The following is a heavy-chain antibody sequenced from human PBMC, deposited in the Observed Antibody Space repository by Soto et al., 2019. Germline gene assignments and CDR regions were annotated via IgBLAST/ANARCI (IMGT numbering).Heavy chain of an antibody. CDR1: GFSLTTRPMG. Sequence: QITLKESGPTLVKPTQTLTLTCTFSGFSLTTRPMGVGWIRQPPGKALEWLVVIYWDDDKRYSPSLRSRLTITKDTSKNQVVLKMTDMDPVDTATYYCANRLGGYTWNDGYFDFWGQGILVTVSS. D-gene: IGHD5-12*01. CDR3: ANRLGGYTWNDGYFDF. J-gene: IGHJ4*02. CDR2: IYWDDDK. V-gene: IGHV2-5*02.